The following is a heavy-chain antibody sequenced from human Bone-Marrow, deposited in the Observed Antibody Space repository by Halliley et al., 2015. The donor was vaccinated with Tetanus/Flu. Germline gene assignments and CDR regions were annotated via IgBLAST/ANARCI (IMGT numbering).Heavy chain of an antibody. CDR2: MYHGGDT. CDR1: GYSITTGYY. V-gene: IGHV4-38-2*01. Sequence: TLSLTCDVSGYSITTGYYWGWIRQPPGKGLEWIGSMYHGGDTYYNSSIRSRVTMSVDTSKNQFSLKMRSVTAADTAVYYCARCTDRTVGGVGDNHFDSWGRGALVTVSS. D-gene: IGHD4-4*01. J-gene: IGHJ4*02. CDR3: ARCTDRTVGGVGDNHFDS.